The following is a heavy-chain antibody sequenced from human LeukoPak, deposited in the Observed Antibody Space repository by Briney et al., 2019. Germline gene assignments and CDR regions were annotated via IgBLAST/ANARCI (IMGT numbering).Heavy chain of an antibody. D-gene: IGHD6-13*01. J-gene: IGHJ4*02. V-gene: IGHV3-23*01. CDR2: LTDSGGNT. CDR3: AKIAGSSRSFDF. CDR1: GFTFSSYS. Sequence: PGGSLRLSCAASGFTFSSYSMNWVRQAPGKGLQWVSTLTDSGGNTAYADSVKGRFTISRDNSKNSLYLQMSSLKAEDTAVYYCAKIAGSSRSFDFWGQGTLVTVSS.